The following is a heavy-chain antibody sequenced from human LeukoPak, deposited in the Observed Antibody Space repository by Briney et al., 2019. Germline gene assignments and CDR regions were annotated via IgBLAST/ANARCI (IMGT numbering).Heavy chain of an antibody. Sequence: SETLSPTCAVYGGSFSGYYWSWIRQPPGKGLEWIGEINHSGSTNYNPSLKSRVTISVDTSKNQFSLKLSSVTAADTAVYYCARSGYCSGGSCYRDYFDYWGQGTLVTVSS. CDR3: ARSGYCSGGSCYRDYFDY. J-gene: IGHJ4*02. D-gene: IGHD2-15*01. CDR1: GGSFSGYY. CDR2: INHSGST. V-gene: IGHV4-34*01.